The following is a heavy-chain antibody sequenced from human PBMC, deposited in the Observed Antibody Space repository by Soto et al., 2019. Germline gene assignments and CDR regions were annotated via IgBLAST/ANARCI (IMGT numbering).Heavy chain of an antibody. D-gene: IGHD3-10*01. Sequence: ASVKVSCKASGGTFSSYTISWVRQAPGQGLEWMGRIIPILGIANYAQKFQGRVTITADKSTSTAYMELSSLRSEDTAVYYCARDRTKTMGILYYMDVWGKGTTVTVSS. CDR2: IIPILGIA. J-gene: IGHJ6*03. V-gene: IGHV1-69*04. CDR3: ARDRTKTMGILYYMDV. CDR1: GGTFSSYT.